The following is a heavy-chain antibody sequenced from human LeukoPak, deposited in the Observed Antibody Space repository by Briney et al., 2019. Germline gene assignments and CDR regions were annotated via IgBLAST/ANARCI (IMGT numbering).Heavy chain of an antibody. CDR3: TWQLAREGLLEYYMGV. Sequence: PGGSLRLSCAASGFTFSGSAMHWVRQASGKGLEWVGRIRSKANSYATAYAASVKGRFTISRDDSKNTAYLQMNSLKTEDTAVYYCTWQLAREGLLEYYMGVWGKGTTVTVSS. CDR1: GFTFSGSA. D-gene: IGHD6-6*01. J-gene: IGHJ6*03. CDR2: IRSKANSYAT. V-gene: IGHV3-73*01.